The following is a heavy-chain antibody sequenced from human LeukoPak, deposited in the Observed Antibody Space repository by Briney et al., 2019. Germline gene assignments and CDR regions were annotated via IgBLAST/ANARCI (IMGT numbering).Heavy chain of an antibody. D-gene: IGHD3-10*01. V-gene: IGHV3-7*01. CDR3: ARCLLPRVLLWFGEPPNWFDP. Sequence: PGGSLRLSCAASGFTFSSYWMGWVRQAPGKGLEWVANIKQDGSEKYYVDSVKGRFTISRDNAKNSLYLQMNSLRAEDTAVYYCARCLLPRVLLWFGEPPNWFDPWGQGTLVTVSS. CDR1: GFTFSSYW. CDR2: IKQDGSEK. J-gene: IGHJ5*02.